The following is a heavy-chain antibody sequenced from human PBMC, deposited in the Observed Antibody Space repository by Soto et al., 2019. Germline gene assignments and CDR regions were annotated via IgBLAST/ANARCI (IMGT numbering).Heavy chain of an antibody. D-gene: IGHD4-17*01. CDR2: ISYDGSNK. CDR3: ARVLPVTTVTTGGAPFFYYYYYGMDV. V-gene: IGHV3-30-3*01. Sequence: GGSLRLSCAASGFTFSSYAMHWVRQAPGKGLEWVAVISYDGSNKYYADSVKGRFTISRDNSKNTLYLQMNSLRAEDTAVYYCARVLPVTTVTTGGAPFFYYYYYGMDVWGQGTTVTVSS. J-gene: IGHJ6*02. CDR1: GFTFSSYA.